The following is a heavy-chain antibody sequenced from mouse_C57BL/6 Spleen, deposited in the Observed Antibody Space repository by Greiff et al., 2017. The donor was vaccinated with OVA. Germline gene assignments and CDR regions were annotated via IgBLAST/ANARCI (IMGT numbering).Heavy chain of an antibody. D-gene: IGHD1-1*01. CDR1: GYTFTDYN. J-gene: IGHJ1*03. CDR3: ARLTVVARDWYFDV. V-gene: IGHV1-18*01. CDR2: INPNNGGT. Sequence: VQLKQSGPELVKPGASVKIPCKASGYTFTDYNMDWVKQSHGKSLEWIGDINPNNGGTIYNQKFKGKATLTVDKSSSTAYMELRSLTSEDTAVYYCARLTVVARDWYFDVWGTGTTVTVSS.